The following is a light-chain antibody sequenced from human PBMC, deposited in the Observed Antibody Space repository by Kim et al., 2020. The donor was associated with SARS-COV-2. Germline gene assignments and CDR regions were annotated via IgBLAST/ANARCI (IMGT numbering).Light chain of an antibody. V-gene: IGLV2-11*01. Sequence: GQSVTISCTGTSSDVGGSNYVSWYQQYPGKAPKLIISDVSKRPSGVPDRFSGSKSGNTASLTISGLQAEDEADYYCCSNAGTYTWVFGGGTQLTVL. CDR1: SSDVGGSNY. J-gene: IGLJ3*02. CDR2: DVS. CDR3: CSNAGTYTWV.